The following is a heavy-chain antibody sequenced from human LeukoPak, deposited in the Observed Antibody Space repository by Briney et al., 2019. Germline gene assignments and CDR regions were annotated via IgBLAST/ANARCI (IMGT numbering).Heavy chain of an antibody. CDR3: AKEGRGGLRFLEWFGPNWFDP. D-gene: IGHD3-3*01. Sequence: ASVKVSCKASGYTFTGYYIHWVRQAPGQGLEWMAWINPNNGGTNYAQKFQGRVTVTKDTSISTAYMELSSLRSDDTAVYYCAKEGRGGLRFLEWFGPNWFDPWGQGTLVTVSS. CDR2: INPNNGGT. V-gene: IGHV1-2*02. CDR1: GYTFTGYY. J-gene: IGHJ5*02.